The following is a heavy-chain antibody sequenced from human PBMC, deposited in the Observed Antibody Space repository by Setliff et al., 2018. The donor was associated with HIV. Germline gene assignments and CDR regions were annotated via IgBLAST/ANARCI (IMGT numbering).Heavy chain of an antibody. D-gene: IGHD1-1*01. CDR3: AQEERDAYNYWFDP. Sequence: PSETLSLTCAVYGGSFSGYYWSWIRQPPGKGLEWIGEINHGGSTNHNPSLKSRVTISVDTSKNQFSLNLSSVTAADTAVYYCAQEERDAYNYWFDPWGQGTLVTVSS. CDR1: GGSFSGYY. CDR2: INHGGST. V-gene: IGHV4-34*01. J-gene: IGHJ5*02.